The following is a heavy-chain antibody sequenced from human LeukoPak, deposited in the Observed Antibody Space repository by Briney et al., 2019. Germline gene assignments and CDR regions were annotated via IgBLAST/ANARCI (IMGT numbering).Heavy chain of an antibody. Sequence: GGSLRLSCAASGFTISNTYMSWVRQAPGKGLEWISLIYSGGGTYSADSVKGRFTISRDTSKNTLYLQMNSLRAEDTAMYYGTRDRSSYLGGYYYYGMDVWGQGTTVTVSS. D-gene: IGHD2-2*01. J-gene: IGHJ6*02. CDR3: TRDRSSYLGGYYYYGMDV. CDR2: IYSGGGT. CDR1: GFTISNTY. V-gene: IGHV3-53*01.